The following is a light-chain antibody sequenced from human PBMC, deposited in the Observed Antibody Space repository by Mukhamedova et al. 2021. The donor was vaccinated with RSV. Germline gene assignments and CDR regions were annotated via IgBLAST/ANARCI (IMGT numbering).Light chain of an antibody. V-gene: IGKV3-20*01. CDR1: QSVSSN. CDR3: QQYGSS. CDR2: GAS. J-gene: IGKJ2*01. Sequence: GERATLSCRASQSVSSNLAWYQQKPGQAPRLLIYGASSRATGIPDRFSGSGSGTDFTLTISRLEPEDFAVYYCQQYGSSFGQGTK.